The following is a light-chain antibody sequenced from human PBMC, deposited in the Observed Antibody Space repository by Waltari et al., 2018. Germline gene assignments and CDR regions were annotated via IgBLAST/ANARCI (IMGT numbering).Light chain of an antibody. CDR1: QGVTPL. CDR3: QQRSSWGFT. CDR2: DAS. V-gene: IGKV3-11*01. Sequence: EIVLTQSPATVSLSPGESATLSCRASQGVTPLLAWYQQRPGQAPRLLIYDASNRATGIPARFSGSGFGTGFTLTISNLDPEDSAIYYCQQRSSWGFTFGPGTKVEIK. J-gene: IGKJ3*01.